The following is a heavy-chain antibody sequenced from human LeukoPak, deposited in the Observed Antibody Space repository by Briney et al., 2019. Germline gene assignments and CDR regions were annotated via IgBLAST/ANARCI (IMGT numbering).Heavy chain of an antibody. Sequence: PLASVRVSCKASGGTFSSYAITWVRQAPGQGVEWVGGINPANGHTHYPQTFQGRVTTTRDTAITTGYMELNELRSDDTAVYYCAMELLVPFPLKAFNYWGQGTLVTVSS. CDR1: GGTFSSYA. D-gene: IGHD1-1*01. CDR3: AMELLVPFPLKAFNY. J-gene: IGHJ4*02. V-gene: IGHV1-2*02. CDR2: INPANGHT.